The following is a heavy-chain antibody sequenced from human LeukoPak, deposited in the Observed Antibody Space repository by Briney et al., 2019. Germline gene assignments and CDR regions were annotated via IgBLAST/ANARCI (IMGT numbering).Heavy chain of an antibody. Sequence: GASVKVSCKASGGTFSSYAISWVRQAPGQGLEWMGRIIPILGIANYAQKFQGRVTITADKSTSTAYMELSSLRSEDTAIYYCARDLCGSGSYAYLVYWGQGTLVTVSS. CDR1: GGTFSSYA. CDR2: IIPILGIA. J-gene: IGHJ4*02. V-gene: IGHV1-69*04. D-gene: IGHD3-10*01. CDR3: ARDLCGSGSYAYLVY.